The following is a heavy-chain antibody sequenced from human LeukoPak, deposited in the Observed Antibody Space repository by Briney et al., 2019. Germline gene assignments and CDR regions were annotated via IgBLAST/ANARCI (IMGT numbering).Heavy chain of an antibody. D-gene: IGHD4-17*01. J-gene: IGHJ4*02. CDR2: IYPGESIYASENT. Sequence: PSETLSLTCTVSGGSIGDYYLTWIRQPAGKGLEWIGRIYPGESIYASENTNYNPSLKSRVSMSGDTSKNQVSLKLRSVTAADTAVYYCARDPTTVTTIFDSWGQGTLVTVSS. CDR3: ARDPTTVTTIFDS. CDR1: GGSIGDYY. V-gene: IGHV4-4*07.